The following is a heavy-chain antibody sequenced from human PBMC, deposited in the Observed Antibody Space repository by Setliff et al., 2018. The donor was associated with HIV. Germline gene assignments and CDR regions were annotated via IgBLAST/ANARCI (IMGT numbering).Heavy chain of an antibody. J-gene: IGHJ3*01. CDR3: TRGPGGTVPKPVEAFDV. Sequence: SETLSLTCSVSGGSISSYYWGWIRQPPGKGLEWIVSVDYSGDAEYNPSLQSRVTISRDPSKNQVSLRLNSATAADTAVYYCTRGPGGTVPKPVEAFDVWGQGALVTVSS. CDR2: VDYSGDA. V-gene: IGHV4-59*01. D-gene: IGHD1-7*01. CDR1: GGSISSYY.